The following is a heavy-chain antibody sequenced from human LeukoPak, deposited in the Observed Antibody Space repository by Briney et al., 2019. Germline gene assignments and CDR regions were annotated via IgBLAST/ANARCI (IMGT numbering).Heavy chain of an antibody. CDR1: GYTFTSYD. V-gene: IGHV1-69*05. CDR2: IIPIFGTA. Sequence: GASVNVSCKASGYTFTSYDINWVRQAPGQGVEWMGGIIPIFGTANYAQKFQGRVTITTDESTSTAYMELSSLRSEDTAVYYCARRRFEPRGSFDLWGQGTLVTVSS. D-gene: IGHD3-10*01. J-gene: IGHJ5*02. CDR3: ARRRFEPRGSFDL.